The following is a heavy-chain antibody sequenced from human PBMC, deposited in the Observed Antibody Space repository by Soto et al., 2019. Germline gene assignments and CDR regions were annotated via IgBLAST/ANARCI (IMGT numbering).Heavy chain of an antibody. CDR2: IYYSGST. D-gene: IGHD3-16*02. CDR3: ARGTAVTFGGVIVTGSFDY. CDR1: GGSISSGDCY. J-gene: IGHJ4*02. V-gene: IGHV4-30-4*01. Sequence: SETLSLTCTVSGGSISSGDCYWSWIRQPPGKGLEWIGYIYYSGSTYYNPSLKSRVTISVDTSKNQFSLKLSSVTAADTAVYYCARGTAVTFGGVIVTGSFDYWGQGTLVTVSS.